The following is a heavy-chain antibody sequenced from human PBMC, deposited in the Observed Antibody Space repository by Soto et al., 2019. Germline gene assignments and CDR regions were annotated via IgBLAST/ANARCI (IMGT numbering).Heavy chain of an antibody. CDR3: GVVVVTATTFAEYFQH. J-gene: IGHJ1*01. D-gene: IGHD2-21*02. Sequence: QVQLVQSGAEVKKPGSSVKVSCKASGGTFSSYTISWVRQAPGQGLEWMGRIIPILGIANYAQKFQGRVTITXAKXTXIAYMELSSLRSEDTAVYYCGVVVVTATTFAEYFQHWGQGTLVTVSS. V-gene: IGHV1-69*02. CDR1: GGTFSSYT. CDR2: IIPILGIA.